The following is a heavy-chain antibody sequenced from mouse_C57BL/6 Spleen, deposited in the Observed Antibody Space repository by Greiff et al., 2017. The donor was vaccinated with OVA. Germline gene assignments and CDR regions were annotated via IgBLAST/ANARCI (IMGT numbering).Heavy chain of an antibody. CDR1: GFTFSSYA. D-gene: IGHD3-2*02. CDR2: ISSGGDYI. CDR3: TREDSSGYVDYAMDY. V-gene: IGHV5-9-1*02. Sequence: EVMLVESGEGLVKPGGSLKLSCAASGFTFSSYAMSWVRQTPEKRLEWVAYISSGGDYIYYADTVKGRFTISRDNARNTLYLQMSSLKSEDTAMYYCTREDSSGYVDYAMDYWGQGTSVTVSS. J-gene: IGHJ4*01.